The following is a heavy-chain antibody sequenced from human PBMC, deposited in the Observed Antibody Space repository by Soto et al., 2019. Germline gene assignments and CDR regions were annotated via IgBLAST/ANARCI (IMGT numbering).Heavy chain of an antibody. V-gene: IGHV1-3*04. CDR2: ISTGNGNT. J-gene: IGHJ4*02. D-gene: IGHD2-21*01. CDR3: AKGSRMWTPDY. Sequence: ASVKVSCKASGYTFTDYAIHWVRQAPGQRLEWMGWISTGNGNTKFSLKFQGRVTSTRDTSATTAYMELTSLRSEDTAVYYCAKGSRMWTPDYWGQGTLVSVSS. CDR1: GYTFTDYA.